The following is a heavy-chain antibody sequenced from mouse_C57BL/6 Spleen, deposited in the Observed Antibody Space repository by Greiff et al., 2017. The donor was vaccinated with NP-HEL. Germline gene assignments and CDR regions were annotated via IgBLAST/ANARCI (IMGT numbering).Heavy chain of an antibody. CDR1: GYTFTSYW. Sequence: QVQLQQPGAELVKPGASVKLSCTASGYTFTSYWMHWVKQRPGRGLEWIGRIDPNSGGTKYNEKFKSKATLTVDNTTSTAYMQLSRLTSEDSAVYYCARGYDGYPFAYWGQGTLVTVSA. V-gene: IGHV1-72*01. CDR3: ARGYDGYPFAY. CDR2: IDPNSGGT. J-gene: IGHJ3*01. D-gene: IGHD2-3*01.